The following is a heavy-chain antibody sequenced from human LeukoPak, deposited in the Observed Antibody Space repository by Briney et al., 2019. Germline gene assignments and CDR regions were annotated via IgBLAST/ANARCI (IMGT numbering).Heavy chain of an antibody. D-gene: IGHD6-13*01. J-gene: IGHJ4*02. V-gene: IGHV3-21*01. CDR1: GFTFSTYT. CDR2: ISSSSYI. Sequence: GGSLRLSCAASGFTFSTYTMNWVRQAPGKGLEWVSSISSSSYIYYTVSVKGRFTISRDNAKNSLYLQMNSLRAEDTAVYYCARDLQIAAAGKEVHYWGQGTLVTVSS. CDR3: ARDLQIAAAGKEVHY.